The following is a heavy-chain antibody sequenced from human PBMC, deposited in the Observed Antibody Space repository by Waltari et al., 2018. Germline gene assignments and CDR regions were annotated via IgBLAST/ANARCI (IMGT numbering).Heavy chain of an antibody. CDR1: AASISSYY. Sequence: QVRLQESGPGLVKPSETLSLTCTVSAASISSYYWSWLRQPPSKGLEWIAYIYFSGSTSYNPSLKSRVAISGDTSKKQFSLRLSSVTAADTAVYYCARGDTSNWFASYFDFWGQGILVSVSS. CDR2: IYFSGST. V-gene: IGHV4-59*01. CDR3: ARGDTSNWFASYFDF. D-gene: IGHD3-10*01. J-gene: IGHJ4*02.